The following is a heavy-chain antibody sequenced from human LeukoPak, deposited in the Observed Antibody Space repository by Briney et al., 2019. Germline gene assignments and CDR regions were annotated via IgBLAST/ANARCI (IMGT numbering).Heavy chain of an antibody. J-gene: IGHJ3*02. D-gene: IGHD1-14*01. V-gene: IGHV1-69*13. CDR3: ARWYQVYAFDI. CDR2: IIPIFGTA. CDR1: GYTFTSYG. Sequence: SVKVSCKASGYTFTSYGISWVRQAPGQGLEWMGGIIPIFGTANYAQKFQGRVTITADESTSTAYMELSSLRSEDTAVYYCARWYQVYAFDIWGQGTMVTVSS.